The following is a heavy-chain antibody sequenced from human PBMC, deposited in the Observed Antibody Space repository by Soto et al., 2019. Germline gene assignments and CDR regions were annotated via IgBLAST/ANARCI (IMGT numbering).Heavy chain of an antibody. CDR3: ARGPIAVAGYFDY. J-gene: IGHJ4*02. D-gene: IGHD6-19*01. V-gene: IGHV3-11*06. CDR2: ISISSSYT. Sequence: PGVSLRRSCAASGFTSSDYYMTWILQGTGQGLEWVSYISISSSYTNYAGSVKGRFTISRDNAKNSLYLQMNSLRAEETAVYYCARGPIAVAGYFDYWGQGTLVTVSS. CDR1: GFTSSDYY.